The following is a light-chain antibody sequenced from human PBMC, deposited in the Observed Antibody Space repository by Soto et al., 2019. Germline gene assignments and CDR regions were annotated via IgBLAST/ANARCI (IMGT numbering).Light chain of an antibody. CDR3: QQSFTTPYT. CDR2: TAA. V-gene: IGKV1-39*01. CDR1: QSINYY. J-gene: IGKJ2*01. Sequence: DIQMTQSPSSLSASIGDRVIITCRASQSINYYLNWYQQQPGKAPKLLVSTAASLRSGVPSRFSGSASGTDFALTISSLQPEDCATYYCQQSFTTPYTFGQGTKLEI.